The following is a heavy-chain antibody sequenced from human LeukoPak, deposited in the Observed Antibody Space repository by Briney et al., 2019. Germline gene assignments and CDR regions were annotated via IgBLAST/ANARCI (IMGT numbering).Heavy chain of an antibody. CDR1: GFTFSSHS. CDR2: ISSSSSYI. J-gene: IGHJ6*02. Sequence: KPGGSLRLSCAASGFTFSSHSMNWVRQAPGKGLEWVSSISSSSSYIYYADSVKGRFTISRDNAKNSLYLQMNSLRAEDTAVYYCASSDGDYELSYYYYYGMDVWGQGTTVTVSS. V-gene: IGHV3-21*01. D-gene: IGHD4-17*01. CDR3: ASSDGDYELSYYYYYGMDV.